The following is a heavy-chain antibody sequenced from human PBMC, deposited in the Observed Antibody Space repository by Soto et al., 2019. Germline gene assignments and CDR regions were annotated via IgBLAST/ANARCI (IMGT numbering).Heavy chain of an antibody. J-gene: IGHJ5*02. CDR1: GGTFSSYA. D-gene: IGHD3-10*01. V-gene: IGHV1-69*01. CDR3: ARVVTTMVRGVIPWFAP. Sequence: QVQLVQSGAEVKKPGSSVKVSCKASGGTFSSYAISWVRQAPGQGLEWMGGIIPIFGTANYAQKFQGRGTITADESTNTASMELSSLRSEDTAVYYCARVVTTMVRGVIPWFAPWGQGTLVTVSS. CDR2: IIPIFGTA.